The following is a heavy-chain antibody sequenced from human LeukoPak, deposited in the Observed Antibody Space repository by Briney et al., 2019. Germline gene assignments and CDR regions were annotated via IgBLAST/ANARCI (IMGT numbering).Heavy chain of an antibody. Sequence: GGSLRLSCAASGFTFSSYTMSWVRQAPGKGLEWVSAISGSGGSTYNADSVKGRFTISRDNAKNSLYLQMNSLRAEDTAVYYCARVNGMDVWGQGTAVTVSS. CDR2: ISGSGGST. V-gene: IGHV3-23*01. CDR3: ARVNGMDV. CDR1: GFTFSSYT. J-gene: IGHJ6*02.